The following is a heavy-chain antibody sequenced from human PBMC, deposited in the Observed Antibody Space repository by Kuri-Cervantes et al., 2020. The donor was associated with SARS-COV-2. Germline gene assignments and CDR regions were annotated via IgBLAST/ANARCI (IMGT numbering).Heavy chain of an antibody. Sequence: ASVKVSCKASGYTFTSYYMHWVRQAPGQGLEWMGIINPSGGSTSYAQKFQGRVTMTRDTSKSTVYMELSSLRSEDTAVYYCAREGRNIDYYYGMDVWGQGTTVTDSS. CDR1: GYTFTSYY. D-gene: IGHD1-14*01. CDR2: INPSGGST. J-gene: IGHJ6*02. CDR3: AREGRNIDYYYGMDV. V-gene: IGHV1-46*01.